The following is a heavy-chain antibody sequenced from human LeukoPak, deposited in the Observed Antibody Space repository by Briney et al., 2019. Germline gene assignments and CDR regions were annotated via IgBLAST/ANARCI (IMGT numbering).Heavy chain of an antibody. Sequence: GASVKLSCKASGYTFTGCYMHWVRHAPAQGLEWMGCINPNSGGTNYAQKFQGRVTMTRDTSISTAYMELSRLRSDDTAVYYCARVPSVVPAAMSWVDYWGQGTLVTVSS. V-gene: IGHV1-2*02. CDR3: ARVPSVVPAAMSWVDY. CDR1: GYTFTGCY. D-gene: IGHD2-2*01. J-gene: IGHJ4*02. CDR2: INPNSGGT.